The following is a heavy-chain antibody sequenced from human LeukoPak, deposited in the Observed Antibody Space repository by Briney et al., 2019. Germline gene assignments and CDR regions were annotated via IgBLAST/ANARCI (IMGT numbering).Heavy chain of an antibody. Sequence: SETLPLTCAVYGGSFSGYYWSWIRQPPGKGLEWIGEINHSGSTNYNPSFKSRVTISVDTSKNQFSLKLSSVTAADTAVYYCARHLTYYYDSSGYYVFDYWGQGTLVTVSS. CDR1: GGSFSGYY. CDR3: ARHLTYYYDSSGYYVFDY. CDR2: INHSGST. J-gene: IGHJ4*02. V-gene: IGHV4-34*01. D-gene: IGHD3-22*01.